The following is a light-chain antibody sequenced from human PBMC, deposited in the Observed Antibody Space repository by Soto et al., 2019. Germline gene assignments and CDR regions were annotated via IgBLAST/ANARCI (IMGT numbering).Light chain of an antibody. CDR1: SSDVGGYNS. J-gene: IGLJ1*01. V-gene: IGLV2-14*03. CDR3: SSYTTSSTPHYV. Sequence: HSVLTQPASVSGSPGQSITISCTGTSSDVGGYNSVSWYQHHPGKAPKLMIFDVSDRPSGVSSRFSGSKSGNTACLTISGLQAEDEADYYCSSYTTSSTPHYVFGPGTKVTVL. CDR2: DVS.